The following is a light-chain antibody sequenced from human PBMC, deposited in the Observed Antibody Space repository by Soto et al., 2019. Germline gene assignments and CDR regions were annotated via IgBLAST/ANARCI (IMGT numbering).Light chain of an antibody. Sequence: DIQMTQSPSTLSASVGDRVTITCRASQSISSWLAWYQQKPGKAPKLLIYDASILESGVPSRFSGSGSGTDFTLNISSLQTDDFATYYGKQYNSYWTFGKGTKVEIK. J-gene: IGKJ1*01. V-gene: IGKV1-5*01. CDR3: KQYNSYWT. CDR1: QSISSW. CDR2: DAS.